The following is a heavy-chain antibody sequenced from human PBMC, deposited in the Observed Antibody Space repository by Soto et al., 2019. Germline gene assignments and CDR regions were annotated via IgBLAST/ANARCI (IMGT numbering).Heavy chain of an antibody. D-gene: IGHD3-16*01. V-gene: IGHV4-61*01. CDR1: GVPVSSGSNH. Sequence: PSETLSLTCTVSGVPVSSGSNHWSWIRQPPGKGLEWIGYISHSGNTDYSSSLESRAIISIDTSNNQFSLKLSSVTAADTAVYYCGIVDMITFGGITGPNDAFDRWGQGKMVT. CDR2: ISHSGNT. CDR3: GIVDMITFGGITGPNDAFDR. J-gene: IGHJ3*01.